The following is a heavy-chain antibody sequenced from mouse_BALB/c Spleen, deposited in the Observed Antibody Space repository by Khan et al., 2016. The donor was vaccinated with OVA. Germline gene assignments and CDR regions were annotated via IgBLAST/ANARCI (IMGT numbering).Heavy chain of an antibody. CDR3: ARNYDNYVEYFDV. CDR1: GFSLTSYG. D-gene: IGHD2-1*01. Sequence: QVQLKESGPGLVAPSQSLSITCTVSGFSLTSYGVHWVRQTPGKGLEWLGIIWAEGSTNYNSALMCRLSISKDNSKSQVFFKMNSLQTDDTAMYYCARNYDNYVEYFDVWGAGTTVTVSS. J-gene: IGHJ1*01. CDR2: IWAEGST. V-gene: IGHV2-9*02.